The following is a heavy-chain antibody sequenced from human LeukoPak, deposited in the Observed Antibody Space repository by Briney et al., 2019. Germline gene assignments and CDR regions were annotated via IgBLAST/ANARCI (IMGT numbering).Heavy chain of an antibody. Sequence: GASVKVSCKPSGYTFTSYGSSWLRQAPGQGLEWMGWISDYNGNSNYVQKLQGRVNMTTDTSTSTAYMELRSLRSDDTAVYYCARDLVYSGSYYSIAGLWGQGTLVTVPS. J-gene: IGHJ4*02. CDR1: GYTFTSYG. CDR2: ISDYNGNS. CDR3: ARDLVYSGSYYSIAGL. D-gene: IGHD1-26*01. V-gene: IGHV1-18*01.